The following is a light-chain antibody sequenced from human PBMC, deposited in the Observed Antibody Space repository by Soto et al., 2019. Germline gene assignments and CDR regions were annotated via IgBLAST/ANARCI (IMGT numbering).Light chain of an antibody. J-gene: IGLJ1*01. CDR1: SSNIGKNY. V-gene: IGLV1-51*02. CDR3: GTWDSSLSAGV. CDR2: ENN. Sequence: QSVLTQPPSVSAAPGQKVTISCSGISSNIGKNYVSWYQQLPGTAPKLLIYENNKRPSGIPDRFSGSKSGTSATLGITGLQTGDEADYYCGTWDSSLSAGVFGTGTKLTVL.